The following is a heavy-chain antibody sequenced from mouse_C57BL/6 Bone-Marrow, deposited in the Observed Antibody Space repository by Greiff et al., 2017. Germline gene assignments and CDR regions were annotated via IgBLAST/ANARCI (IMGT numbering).Heavy chain of an antibody. CDR2: INPGRGGT. J-gene: IGHJ2*01. D-gene: IGHD1-1*01. Sequence: QVQLKQSGAELVRPGTSVKVSCKASGYAFTNYLIEWVKQRPGQGLEWIGVINPGRGGTNYNEKFKGKATLTADKSSSTAYMQLSSLTSEDSAVYFCARSRGCYYGSTDYWGQGTTLTVSS. CDR1: GYAFTNYL. V-gene: IGHV1-54*01. CDR3: ARSRGCYYGSTDY.